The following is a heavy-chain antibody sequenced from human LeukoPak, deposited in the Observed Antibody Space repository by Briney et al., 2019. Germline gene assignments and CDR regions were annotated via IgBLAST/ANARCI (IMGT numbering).Heavy chain of an antibody. CDR3: ARDYDSSGYYFKLWAPPYNWFDP. V-gene: IGHV1-2*02. Sequence: GASVKVSCKASGYTFTGYYMHWVRQAPGQGLEWMGWINPNSGGTNYAQKFQGRVTMTRDTSISTAYMELSRLRSDDTAVYYCARDYDSSGYYFKLWAPPYNWFDPWGQGTLVTVSS. CDR1: GYTFTGYY. D-gene: IGHD3-22*01. J-gene: IGHJ5*02. CDR2: INPNSGGT.